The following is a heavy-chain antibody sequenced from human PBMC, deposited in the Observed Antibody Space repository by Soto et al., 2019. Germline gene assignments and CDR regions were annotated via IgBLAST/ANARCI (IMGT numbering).Heavy chain of an antibody. CDR3: ARVMANLPWYFDY. CDR1: GYTFSSYW. J-gene: IGHJ4*02. D-gene: IGHD2-8*01. Sequence: GGSLRLSCAASGYTFSSYWMHWVRQAPGKGLVWVSRVNGDVSSTSYADPVKGRFTISRDNAKNTVHLQMDSLRAEDTAVYYCARVMANLPWYFDYWGQGTVVT. V-gene: IGHV3-74*01. CDR2: VNGDVSST.